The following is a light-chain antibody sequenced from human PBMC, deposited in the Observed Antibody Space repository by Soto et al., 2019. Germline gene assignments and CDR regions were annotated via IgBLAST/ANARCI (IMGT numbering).Light chain of an antibody. CDR3: SSSVGTNSYI. V-gene: IGLV2-8*01. Sequence: QSALTQPQSASGSPGQSVTISCNRTSSVFCVYYYVSWYQHHPVKSPKLIIYEVYKRPSVVSDRFSGSKSCITAALTVSGLQSEDEADFYCSSSVGTNSYIFCTGTNVTVL. CDR2: EVY. J-gene: IGLJ1*01. CDR1: SSVFCVYYY.